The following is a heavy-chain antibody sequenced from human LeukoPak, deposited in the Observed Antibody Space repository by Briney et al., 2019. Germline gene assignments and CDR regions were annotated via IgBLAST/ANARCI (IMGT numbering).Heavy chain of an antibody. CDR1: GYTFTRYA. D-gene: IGHD3-3*01. CDR2: MNPNSGYT. V-gene: IGHV1-8*03. CDR3: AREGGVTIFGVVTTEGLYAFDI. J-gene: IGHJ3*02. Sequence: ASVKVSCKASGYTFTRYAMNWVRQAPGQGLEWMGWMNPNSGYTGYAQKFQGRVTITKDTSVSTVYMELSSLRSEDTAVYYCAREGGVTIFGVVTTEGLYAFDIWGQGTMVTVSS.